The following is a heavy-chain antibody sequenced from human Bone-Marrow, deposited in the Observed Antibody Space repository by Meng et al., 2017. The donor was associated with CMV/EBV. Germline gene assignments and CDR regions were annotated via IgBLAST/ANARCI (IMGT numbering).Heavy chain of an antibody. J-gene: IGHJ3*02. D-gene: IGHD3-3*01. V-gene: IGHV3-7*01. Sequence: GGTLRLSCAGSGFTFSSYWMSWVRQAPGKGLEWVANIKQDGSEKYYVDSVKGRFTISRDNTKYSLYLQINSLRADDTALYYCAREVDFVDAFDIWGQGRMVNVAS. CDR3: AREVDFVDAFDI. CDR1: GFTFSSYW. CDR2: IKQDGSEK.